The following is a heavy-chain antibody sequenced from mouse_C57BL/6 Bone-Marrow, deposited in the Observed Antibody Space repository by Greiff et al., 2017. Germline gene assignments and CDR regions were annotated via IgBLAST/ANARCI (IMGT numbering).Heavy chain of an antibody. V-gene: IGHV5-4*03. J-gene: IGHJ1*03. CDR1: GFTFSSYA. D-gene: IGHD2-13*01. Sequence: DVKLVESGGGLVKPGGSLKLSCAASGFTFSSYAMSWVRQTPEKRLEWVATISDGGSYTYYPDNVKGRFTFTRDNSKNTLYLQMSHLTSEDTAMYGCARPGDSDWDLEVGGTGTTGTVSS. CDR3: ARPGDSDWDLEV. CDR2: ISDGGSYT.